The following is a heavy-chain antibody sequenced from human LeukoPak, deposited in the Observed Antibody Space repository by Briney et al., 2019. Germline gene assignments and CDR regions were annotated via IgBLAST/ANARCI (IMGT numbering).Heavy chain of an antibody. CDR3: ARDLALDYGNNWFDP. Sequence: GGSLRLSCAASGFTFSDYYMSWIRQAPGKGLEWVSYISSSSSYTNYADSVKGRFTISRDNAKNSLYLQMNSLRAEDTAVYYCARDLALDYGNNWFDPWGQGTLVTVSS. J-gene: IGHJ5*02. V-gene: IGHV3-11*05. D-gene: IGHD4-17*01. CDR2: ISSSSSYT. CDR1: GFTFSDYY.